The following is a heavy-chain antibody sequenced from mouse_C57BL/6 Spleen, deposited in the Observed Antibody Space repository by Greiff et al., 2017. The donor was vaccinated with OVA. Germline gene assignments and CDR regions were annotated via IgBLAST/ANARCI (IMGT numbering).Heavy chain of an antibody. J-gene: IGHJ3*01. CDR2: IDPSDSYT. CDR1: GYTFPSYW. Sequence: QVQLQQPGAELVMPGASVKLSCKASGYTFPSYWMHWVKQRPGQGLEWIGEIDPSDSYTNYNQKFKGKSTLTVDKSSSTAYMQLSSLTSEDSAVYYCAIPYYGSSSAWFAYWGQGTLVTVSA. V-gene: IGHV1-69*01. D-gene: IGHD1-1*01. CDR3: AIPYYGSSSAWFAY.